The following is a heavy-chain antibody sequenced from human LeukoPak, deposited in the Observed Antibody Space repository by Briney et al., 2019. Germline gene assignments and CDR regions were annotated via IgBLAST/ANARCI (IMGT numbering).Heavy chain of an antibody. CDR2: IYYSGST. Sequence: SETLSLTCTVSGGSISSSIYYWGWIRQPPGKGLEWIGSIYYSGSTYYNPSLKSRITVSVDTSKNQFSLRLSSVTAADTAVYYCARHVEEKGMDVWGQGTTVTVSS. J-gene: IGHJ6*02. CDR3: ARHVEEKGMDV. V-gene: IGHV4-39*01. CDR1: GGSISSSIYY. D-gene: IGHD5-24*01.